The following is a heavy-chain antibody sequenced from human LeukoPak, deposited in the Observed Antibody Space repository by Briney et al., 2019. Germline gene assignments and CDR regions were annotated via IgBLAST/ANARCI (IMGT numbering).Heavy chain of an antibody. J-gene: IGHJ1*01. CDR1: GGSISSYY. CDR3: ARDRRTWGSSGLSEYFQH. V-gene: IGHV4-59*01. Sequence: SETLSLTCTVSGGSISSYYWSWVRQPPGKGLEWIGYIYYSGSTNYNPSLKSRVTISVDTSKNQFSLKLSSVTAADTAVYYCARDRRTWGSSGLSEYFQHWGQGTLVTVSS. D-gene: IGHD6-6*01. CDR2: IYYSGST.